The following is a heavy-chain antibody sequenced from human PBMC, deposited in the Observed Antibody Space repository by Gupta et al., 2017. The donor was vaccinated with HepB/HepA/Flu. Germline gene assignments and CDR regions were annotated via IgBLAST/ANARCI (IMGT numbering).Heavy chain of an antibody. D-gene: IGHD2/OR15-2a*01. V-gene: IGHV3-15*01. CDR1: GFVFRTAW. CDR2: IKNKNDGGTA. CDR3: TTDGGNPDY. Sequence: EVQLVESGGGLVKPGGSLRLSCAASGFVFRTAWMSWVRQVPGKGLEWVGRIKNKNDGGTADYGAPVKGRFTILRDDSRNTLYLQMNSLKTEDTAFYYCTTDGGNPDYWGQGTLVTVSS. J-gene: IGHJ4*02.